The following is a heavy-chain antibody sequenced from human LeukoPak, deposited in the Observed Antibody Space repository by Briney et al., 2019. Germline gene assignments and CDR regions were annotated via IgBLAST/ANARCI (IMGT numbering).Heavy chain of an antibody. Sequence: QPGGSLRLSCAASGFTFSSYAMSWVRQAPGKGLEWVPAISGSGGSTYYADSVKGRFTISRDNSKNTLYLQMNSLRAEDTAVYYCAKATYYYDSSGYDYFDYWGQGTLVTVSS. CDR1: GFTFSSYA. D-gene: IGHD3-22*01. J-gene: IGHJ4*02. CDR2: ISGSGGST. CDR3: AKATYYYDSSGYDYFDY. V-gene: IGHV3-23*01.